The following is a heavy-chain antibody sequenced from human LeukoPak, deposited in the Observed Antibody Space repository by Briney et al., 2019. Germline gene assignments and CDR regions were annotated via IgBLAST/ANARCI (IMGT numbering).Heavy chain of an antibody. CDR1: GGSISSYY. J-gene: IGHJ6*02. CDR3: ARASPRYSSGWYGTHYGMDV. Sequence: SETLSLTCTVSGGSISSYYWSWIRQPPGKGLEWIGYIYYSGSTNYNPSLKNRVTISLDTSKNQCSLKLSSVTAADTAVYYCARASPRYSSGWYGTHYGMDVWGQGTTVTVSS. CDR2: IYYSGST. V-gene: IGHV4-59*01. D-gene: IGHD6-19*01.